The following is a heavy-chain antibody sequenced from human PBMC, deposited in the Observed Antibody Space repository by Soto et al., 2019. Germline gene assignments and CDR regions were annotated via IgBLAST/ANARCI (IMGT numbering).Heavy chain of an antibody. CDR1: GFTFCTSA. CDR2: IVVGTGNT. CDR3: AADREPTDPYKWVDP. J-gene: IGHJ5*02. Sequence: SVKVSCKASGFTFCTSAIQWVRQTRGHRLEWIGWIVVGTGNTNYAQKFQERVTITRDMSTSTTYMELDSLISEDTAVYYCAADREPTDPYKWVDPWGQGTLVTVSS. D-gene: IGHD1-1*01. V-gene: IGHV1-58*02.